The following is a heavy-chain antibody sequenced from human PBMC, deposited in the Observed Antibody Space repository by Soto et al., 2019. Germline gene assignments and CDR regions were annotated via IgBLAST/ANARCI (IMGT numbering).Heavy chain of an antibody. CDR2: ITSSGEQT. CDR3: AHFDWFIDY. Sequence: GGSLRLSCAASGFNFRNFPMTWVRQVPGQGLEYVSSITSSGEQTFYADSVKGRSSISRDNSKNTLYLQMNSLRAEDTAVYYCAHFDWFIDYWGQGTLVTVSS. J-gene: IGHJ4*02. D-gene: IGHD3-9*01. V-gene: IGHV3-23*01. CDR1: GFNFRNFP.